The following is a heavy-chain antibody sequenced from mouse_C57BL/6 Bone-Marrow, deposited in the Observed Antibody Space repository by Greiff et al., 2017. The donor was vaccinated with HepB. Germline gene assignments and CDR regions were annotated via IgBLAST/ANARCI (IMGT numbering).Heavy chain of an antibody. V-gene: IGHV1-69*01. CDR2: IDPSDSYT. CDR3: ARSFRIYYGSSYHYAMDY. J-gene: IGHJ4*01. CDR1: GYTFTSYW. Sequence: VQLVESGPELVKPGASVKLSCKASGYTFTSYWMHWVKQRPGQGLEWIGEIDPSDSYTNYNQKFKGKSTLTVDKSSSTAYMQLSSLTSEDSAVYYCARSFRIYYGSSYHYAMDYWGQGTSVTVSS. D-gene: IGHD1-1*01.